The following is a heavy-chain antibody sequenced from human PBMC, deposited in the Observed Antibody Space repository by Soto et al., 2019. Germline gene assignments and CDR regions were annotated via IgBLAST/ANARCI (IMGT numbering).Heavy chain of an antibody. Sequence: QVQLVESGGGVVQPGRSPRLSCVASGFTFSNNGIHWVRQAPGKALEWVAVISSDGSKKYYADSVKGRFTISRDNSKNTLYLQMNSLRAEHTAVYYCAMDLYRGSSRFDYWGQGTLVTVSS. V-gene: IGHV3-30*03. J-gene: IGHJ4*02. D-gene: IGHD2-15*01. CDR2: ISSDGSKK. CDR3: AMDLYRGSSRFDY. CDR1: GFTFSNNG.